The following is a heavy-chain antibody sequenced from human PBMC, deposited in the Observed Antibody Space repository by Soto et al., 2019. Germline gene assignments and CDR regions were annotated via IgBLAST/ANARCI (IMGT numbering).Heavy chain of an antibody. Sequence: CGGNECSNSATWNCKKQSPSRGLQWLGRTYYRSKWYHDYAESVKSRITINPDTSKNQFSLQLISVTPEDTAVYYCARSITGSAYFDYWGQGTLVTVSS. D-gene: IGHD3-10*01. V-gene: IGHV6-1*01. CDR3: ARSITGSAYFDY. CDR1: GGNECSNSAT. CDR2: TYYRSKWYH. J-gene: IGHJ4*02.